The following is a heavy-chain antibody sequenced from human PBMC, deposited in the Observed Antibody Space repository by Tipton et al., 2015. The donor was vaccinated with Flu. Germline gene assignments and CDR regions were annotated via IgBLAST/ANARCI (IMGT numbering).Heavy chain of an antibody. Sequence: SLRLSCAASGFTFSSYAMSWVRQAPGKGLEWGSAISGSGGSTYYADSVKGRFTISRDNSKNTLYLQMNSLRAEDTAVYYCAKALGDGYNHDYWGQGTLVTVSS. J-gene: IGHJ4*02. CDR1: GFTFSSYA. CDR2: ISGSGGST. D-gene: IGHD5-24*01. CDR3: AKALGDGYNHDY. V-gene: IGHV3-23*01.